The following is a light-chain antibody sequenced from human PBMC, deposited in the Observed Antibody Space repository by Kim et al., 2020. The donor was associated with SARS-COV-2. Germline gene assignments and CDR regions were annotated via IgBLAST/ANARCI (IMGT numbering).Light chain of an antibody. CDR2: QDS. V-gene: IGLV3-1*01. CDR3: QAWDSSTLV. Sequence: SVSPGQTAGITCSGDKLGDKYACWYQHKPRHSPVRVIYQDSKRPSGIPERFSGSNSENTATLTISGTQAMDEDDYYCQAWDSSTLVFGEGTQLTV. CDR1: KLGDKY. J-gene: IGLJ2*01.